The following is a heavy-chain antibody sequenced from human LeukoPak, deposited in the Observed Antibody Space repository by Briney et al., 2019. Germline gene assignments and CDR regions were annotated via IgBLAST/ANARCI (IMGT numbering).Heavy chain of an antibody. Sequence: SETLSLTCTVSGGSISSGNYYWSWIRQSAGKGLEWIGRINTSGNTKYNPSLKSRVTISVDTSKNQFSLKLTSVTAADTAVYYCASEPATGSKRDYFDYWGQGTLVTVSS. D-gene: IGHD1-14*01. CDR1: GGSISSGNYY. J-gene: IGHJ4*02. CDR2: INTSGNT. CDR3: ASEPATGSKRDYFDY. V-gene: IGHV4-61*02.